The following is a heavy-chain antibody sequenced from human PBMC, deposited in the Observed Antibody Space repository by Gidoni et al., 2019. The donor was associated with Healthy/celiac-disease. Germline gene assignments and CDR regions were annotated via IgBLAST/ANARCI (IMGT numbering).Heavy chain of an antibody. D-gene: IGHD2-2*01. CDR2: LIPSFGTA. CDR3: ASVASAPSFGWRMEYQLLSSWFDP. V-gene: IGHV1-69*06. Sequence: QVQLVQSGAEVKKPGSSVKVSCKASGGTFSSYAIRWVRQAPGQGLEGMGGLIPSFGTANYAQKFQGRGTITADKATSTAYMELSSLRSEDTAVYYCASVASAPSFGWRMEYQLLSSWFDPWGQGTLVTVSS. CDR1: GGTFSSYA. J-gene: IGHJ5*02.